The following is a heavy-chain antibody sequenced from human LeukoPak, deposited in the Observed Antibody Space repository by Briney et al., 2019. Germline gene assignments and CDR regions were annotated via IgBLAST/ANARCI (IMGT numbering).Heavy chain of an antibody. CDR2: ISTTGSNT. J-gene: IGHJ4*02. D-gene: IGHD4-17*01. V-gene: IGHV3-11*01. CDR3: ARVPRTVTHTDQ. Sequence: GGSLRLSCAASGFTFSDYYMGWIRQAPGKGLEWVSYISTTGSNTYYADSVKGRFTISRDNAKNSLYLQTSNLRDEDTAVYYCARVPRTVTHTDQWGQGTLVTVSS. CDR1: GFTFSDYY.